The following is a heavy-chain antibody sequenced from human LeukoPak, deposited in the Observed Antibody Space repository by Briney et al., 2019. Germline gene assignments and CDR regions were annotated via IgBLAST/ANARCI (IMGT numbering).Heavy chain of an antibody. J-gene: IGHJ4*02. Sequence: GALGLSCAASGFTFSRHAMNWVRQAPGKGLEWVSSITSSGSYRYHSDSVKGRFTISRDNAKNSLYLQMNSLRVEDTAVYYCASENIVGTSGALFDYWGQGTLVTVSS. CDR1: GFTFSRHA. CDR3: ASENIVGTSGALFDY. D-gene: IGHD5-12*01. V-gene: IGHV3-21*01. CDR2: ITSSGSYR.